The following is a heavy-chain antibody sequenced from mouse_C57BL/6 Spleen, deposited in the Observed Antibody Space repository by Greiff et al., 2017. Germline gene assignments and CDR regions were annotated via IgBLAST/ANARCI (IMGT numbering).Heavy chain of an antibody. CDR3: ARRITKFGYWYFDV. D-gene: IGHD1-1*01. V-gene: IGHV1-69*01. Sequence: VQLQQPGAELVMPGASVKLSCKASGYTFTSYWMHWVKQRPGQGLEWIGEIDPSDSYTNYNQKFKGKSTLTVDKSSSTAYMQLSSLTSEDSAVYYGARRITKFGYWYFDVWGTGTTVTVSS. CDR2: IDPSDSYT. J-gene: IGHJ1*03. CDR1: GYTFTSYW.